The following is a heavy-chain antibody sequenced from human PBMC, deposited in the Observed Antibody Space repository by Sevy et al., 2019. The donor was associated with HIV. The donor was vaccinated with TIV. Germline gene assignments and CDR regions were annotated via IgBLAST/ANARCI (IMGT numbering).Heavy chain of an antibody. CDR2: IRSGGSPI. V-gene: IGHV3-11*01. Sequence: GGSLRLSCAASGFTFSDHYMTWIRQAPGKGLESVAYIRSGGSPIFYADSVKGRFIISRDNTKNALYLQMNILRADDTAVYYCARDHYQKTIRGNFDIWGQGTIVTVSS. D-gene: IGHD3-10*01. CDR1: GFTFSDHY. CDR3: ARDHYQKTIRGNFDI. J-gene: IGHJ3*02.